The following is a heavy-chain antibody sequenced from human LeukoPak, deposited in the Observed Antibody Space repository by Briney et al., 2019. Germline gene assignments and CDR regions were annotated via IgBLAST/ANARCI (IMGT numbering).Heavy chain of an antibody. J-gene: IGHJ4*02. D-gene: IGHD3-22*01. Sequence: GGSLRLSCAASGFTFSSYWMSWVRQAPGKGLEWVTNIKQDGSEKYYVDSVKGRFTISRDNAKNSLYLQMNSLRAEDTAVYYCARGEWIYYDSSDYWGQGTLVTVSS. CDR1: GFTFSSYW. CDR3: ARGEWIYYDSSDY. CDR2: IKQDGSEK. V-gene: IGHV3-7*01.